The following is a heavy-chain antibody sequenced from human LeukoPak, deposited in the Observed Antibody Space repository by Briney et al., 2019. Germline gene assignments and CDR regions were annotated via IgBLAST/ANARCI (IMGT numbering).Heavy chain of an antibody. CDR3: ARELFDFDY. D-gene: IGHD3-10*01. CDR1: GFTFGNFA. CDR2: ITGSGGST. J-gene: IGHJ4*02. V-gene: IGHV3-23*01. Sequence: GGSLRLSCAPSGFTFGNFAMTWVRQAPGKGLEWVSEITGSGGSTYYADSVKGRFTISRDNSKNTLYLQMNSLRAEDTAIYYCARELFDFDYWGQGTLVTVSS.